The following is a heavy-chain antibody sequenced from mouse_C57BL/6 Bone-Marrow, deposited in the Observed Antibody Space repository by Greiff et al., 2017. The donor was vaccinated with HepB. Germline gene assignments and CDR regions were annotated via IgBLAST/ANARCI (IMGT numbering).Heavy chain of an antibody. D-gene: IGHD2-3*01. J-gene: IGHJ2*01. CDR2: IYPGNGDT. CDR1: GYTFTSYW. CDR3: AKYDNPCYFDY. V-gene: IGHV1-55*01. Sequence: QVQLQQPGAELVKPGASVKMSCKASGYTFTSYWITWVKQRPGQGLEWIGEIYPGNGDTNYNEKFKSKATLTVDTSSSTAYMQLSSLTSEDSAVYYCAKYDNPCYFDYWGQGTTLTVSS.